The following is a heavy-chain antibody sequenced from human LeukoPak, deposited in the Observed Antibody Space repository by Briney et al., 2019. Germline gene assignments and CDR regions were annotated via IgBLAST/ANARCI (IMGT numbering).Heavy chain of an antibody. V-gene: IGHV3-43*02. CDR1: GFTSDDYA. J-gene: IGHJ6*02. Sequence: GGPLRLSCAASGFTSDDYAMHWVRQAPGKGLEWVSLISGDGGSTYYADSVKGRFTISRDNSKNSLYLQMNSLRTEDTALYYCAKDLARDGYNFGYYYYGMDVWGQGTTVTVSS. CDR3: AKDLARDGYNFGYYYYGMDV. CDR2: ISGDGGST. D-gene: IGHD5-24*01.